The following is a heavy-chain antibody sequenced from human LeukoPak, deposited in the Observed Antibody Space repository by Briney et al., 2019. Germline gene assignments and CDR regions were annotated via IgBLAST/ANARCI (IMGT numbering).Heavy chain of an antibody. CDR1: GFTFSSYG. Sequence: GRSLRLSCAASGFTFSSYGMHWVHQAPGKGLEWVAVISYDGSNKYYADSVKGRFTIPRDNSKNTLYLQMNSLRAEDTAVYYCAKPHYYDSSGYYYEDYWGQGTLVTVSS. CDR2: ISYDGSNK. CDR3: AKPHYYDSSGYYYEDY. V-gene: IGHV3-30*18. J-gene: IGHJ4*02. D-gene: IGHD3-22*01.